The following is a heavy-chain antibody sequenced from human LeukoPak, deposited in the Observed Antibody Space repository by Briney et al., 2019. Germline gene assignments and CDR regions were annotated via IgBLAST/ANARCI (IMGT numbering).Heavy chain of an antibody. CDR1: GGTFSSYA. V-gene: IGHV1-69*05. D-gene: IGHD3-3*01. J-gene: IGHJ6*03. Sequence: ASVKVSCKASGGTFSSYAISWVRQAPGQGLEWMGRIIPIFGTANYAQKFQGRVTITTDESTSTAYMELSSLRSEDTAVYYCARDRRCTIFGVVTERPYYYYYYMDVWSKGTTVTVSS. CDR3: ARDRRCTIFGVVTERPYYYYYYMDV. CDR2: IIPIFGTA.